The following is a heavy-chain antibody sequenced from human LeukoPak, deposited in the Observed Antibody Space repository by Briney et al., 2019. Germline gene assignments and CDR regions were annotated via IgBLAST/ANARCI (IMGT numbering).Heavy chain of an antibody. J-gene: IGHJ6*02. CDR1: GFTFSSYA. V-gene: IGHV3-23*01. D-gene: IGHD4-17*01. Sequence: GGSLRLSCAASGFTFSSYAMTWVRRAPGNGLEWVSVISGSGGSTYYADSVKGRFTISRDNSKNTLYLQMNSLRAEDTAVYYCAKDRDYGNYYYAMDVWGQGTRSPSP. CDR2: ISGSGGST. CDR3: AKDRDYGNYYYAMDV.